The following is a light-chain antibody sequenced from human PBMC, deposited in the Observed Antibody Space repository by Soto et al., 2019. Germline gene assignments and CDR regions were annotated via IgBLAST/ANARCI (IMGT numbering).Light chain of an antibody. CDR2: GAS. Sequence: IQLTQSPSSLSASVGDRVTITCGAGQGISSFLAWYQQKPGKAPKLQIYGASTLQSGVPSRFSGSGSGTDFTLTFGSLQPEDFATYYCQQHNSFPIPFGPGTKVDIK. CDR3: QQHNSFPIP. CDR1: QGISSF. J-gene: IGKJ3*01. V-gene: IGKV1-9*01.